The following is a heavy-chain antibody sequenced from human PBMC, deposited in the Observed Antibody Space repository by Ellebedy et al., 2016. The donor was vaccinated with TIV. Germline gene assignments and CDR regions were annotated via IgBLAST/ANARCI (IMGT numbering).Heavy chain of an antibody. J-gene: IGHJ4*02. D-gene: IGHD5-18*01. Sequence: SVKVSCXASGYTFTSYGISWVRQAPGQGLEWMGGIIPIFGTANYAQKFQGRVTITADESTSTAYMELSSLRSEDTAVYYCARDRAGYSYGSDYWGQGTLVTVSS. CDR3: ARDRAGYSYGSDY. CDR1: GYTFTSYG. CDR2: IIPIFGTA. V-gene: IGHV1-69*13.